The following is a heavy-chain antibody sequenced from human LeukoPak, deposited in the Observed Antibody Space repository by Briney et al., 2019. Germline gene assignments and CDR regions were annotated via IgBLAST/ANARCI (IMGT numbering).Heavy chain of an antibody. CDR2: TYYRSKWCN. J-gene: IGHJ4*02. Sequence: SQTLSLTCAMSGDSGSSNSAAWNWMRQSPSRGLEWLGRTYYRSKWCNDYAVSVKSRITINPDTSKNQFSLQLNSVTPEDTAVYYCASGGFYFDYWGQGTLVTVSS. CDR3: ASGGFYFDY. D-gene: IGHD3-16*01. V-gene: IGHV6-1*01. CDR1: GDSGSSNSAA.